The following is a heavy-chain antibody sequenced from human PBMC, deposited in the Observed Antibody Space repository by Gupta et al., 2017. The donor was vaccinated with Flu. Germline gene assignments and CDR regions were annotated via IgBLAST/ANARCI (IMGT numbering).Heavy chain of an antibody. J-gene: IGHJ4*02. CDR3: AKGGITYSSRYPFDY. CDR1: GFTFSSYG. V-gene: IGHV3-30*18. Sequence: QVQLVESGGGVVQPGRSLRLSCAASGFTFSSYGMHWVRQAPGKGLEWVAVISYDGSNKYYADSVKGRFTISRDNSKNTLYLQMNSLRAEDTAVYYCAKGGITYSSRYPFDYWGQGTLVTVSS. D-gene: IGHD6-13*01. CDR2: ISYDGSNK.